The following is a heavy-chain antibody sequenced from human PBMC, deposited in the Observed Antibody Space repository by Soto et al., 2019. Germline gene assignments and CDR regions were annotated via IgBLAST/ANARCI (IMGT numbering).Heavy chain of an antibody. J-gene: IGHJ6*03. Sequence: EVQLLESGGGLVQPGGSLRVSCEASGFTFSNYAMTWVRQAPGRGLKWVSTISDSGGSTHYADSVKGRFTISRDNSKNTLYLQMNSLRAEDTAVYYCANGWFGELTPYYYMDVWGKGTTVTVSS. CDR2: ISDSGGST. CDR3: ANGWFGELTPYYYMDV. V-gene: IGHV3-23*01. CDR1: GFTFSNYA. D-gene: IGHD3-10*01.